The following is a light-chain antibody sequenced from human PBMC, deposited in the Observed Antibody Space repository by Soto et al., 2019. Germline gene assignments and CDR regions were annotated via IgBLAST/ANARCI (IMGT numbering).Light chain of an antibody. CDR1: HNIGNW. J-gene: IGKJ3*01. V-gene: IGKV1-5*01. Sequence: DVQMTQSPSTLSASVGDRVTIACRATHNIGNWLAWYQQKPGKAPRTLIYDASILESGVPSRFSGSGSGTEFTLTITSLQPDDFATYYCQQYTAFLFGPGTKVDLQ. CDR3: QQYTAFL. CDR2: DAS.